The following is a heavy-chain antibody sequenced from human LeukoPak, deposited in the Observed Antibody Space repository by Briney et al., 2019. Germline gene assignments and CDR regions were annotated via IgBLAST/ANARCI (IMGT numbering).Heavy chain of an antibody. CDR1: GFTFSSYG. D-gene: IGHD2-2*01. Sequence: GGSLRLSCAASGFTFSSYGMHWVRQAPGKGLEWVSAISGNGRDTYYTDSVKGRFTISGDNSKNTLYLQMHSLRAEDTAIYYCARAAAACSSTSCYGHYWGQGTLVTVSS. J-gene: IGHJ4*02. CDR2: ISGNGRDT. V-gene: IGHV3-23*01. CDR3: ARAAAACSSTSCYGHY.